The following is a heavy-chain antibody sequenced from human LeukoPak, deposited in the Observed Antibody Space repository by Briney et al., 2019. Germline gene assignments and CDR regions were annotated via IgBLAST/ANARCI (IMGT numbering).Heavy chain of an antibody. CDR3: ARLIYYDSSGYLDY. V-gene: IGHV4-34*01. Sequence: SETLSLTCAVYGGSFSSYYWSWLRQPPGKGLEWIGKINYSGGTNYNPSLKSRVTISVDMSKNQFSLKLSSVTAADTAVYYCARLIYYDSSGYLDYWGQGALVTVSS. D-gene: IGHD3-22*01. J-gene: IGHJ4*02. CDR2: INYSGGT. CDR1: GGSFSSYY.